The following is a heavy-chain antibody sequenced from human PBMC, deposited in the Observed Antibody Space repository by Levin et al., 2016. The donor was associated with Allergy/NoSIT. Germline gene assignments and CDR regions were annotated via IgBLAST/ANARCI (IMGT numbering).Heavy chain of an antibody. CDR2: INHSGST. Sequence: WIRQPPGKGLEWIGEINHSGSTNYNPSLKSRVTISVDTSKNQFSLKLSSVTAADTAVYYCARDSGAAMMGYWGQGTLVTVSS. J-gene: IGHJ4*02. V-gene: IGHV4-34*01. D-gene: IGHD3-22*01. CDR3: ARDSGAAMMGY.